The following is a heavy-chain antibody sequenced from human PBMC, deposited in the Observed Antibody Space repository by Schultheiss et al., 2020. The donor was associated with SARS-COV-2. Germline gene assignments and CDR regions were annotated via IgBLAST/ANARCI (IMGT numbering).Heavy chain of an antibody. V-gene: IGHV5-51*01. CDR2: IYPGDSDV. CDR3: ARDASIAAAGTVDI. J-gene: IGHJ3*02. D-gene: IGHD6-13*01. Sequence: GESLKISCKGSGYSFTSYWIGWVRQMPGKGLEWMGIIYPGDSDVRYSPSFQGQVTISADKSVKTAYLQWGSLKASDTAMYYCARDASIAAAGTVDIWGQGTMVTVSS. CDR1: GYSFTSYW.